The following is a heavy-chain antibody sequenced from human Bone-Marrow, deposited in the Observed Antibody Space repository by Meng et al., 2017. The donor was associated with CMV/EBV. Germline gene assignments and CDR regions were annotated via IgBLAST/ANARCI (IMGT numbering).Heavy chain of an antibody. CDR1: GYTFTSYA. CDR3: ARDVGFEEWELEG. J-gene: IGHJ4*02. Sequence: ASVKVSCKASGYTFTSYAMNWVRQATGQGLGWRGWMNPNSGNTGYAQKCQGRVTMTKNTSISTAYMELSSLRSEDTAVYYCARDVGFEEWELEGWGQGTRVTVSS. CDR2: MNPNSGNT. D-gene: IGHD1-26*01. V-gene: IGHV1-8*02.